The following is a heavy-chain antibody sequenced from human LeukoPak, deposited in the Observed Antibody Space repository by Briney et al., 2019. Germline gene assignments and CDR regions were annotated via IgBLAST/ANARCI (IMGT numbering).Heavy chain of an antibody. V-gene: IGHV4-39*01. CDR1: GGSISRSNYY. D-gene: IGHD6-13*01. CDR3: ARTASEYSISWID. Sequence: SETLSLTCTVSGGSISRSNYYWGCIRQPPGKGLECIGSLYSSGNTYYNPSLKSRVTISVDSSKNQFSLKLTSVTAADTAVYYCARTASEYSISWIDWGQGTLVTVSS. J-gene: IGHJ1*01. CDR2: LYSSGNT.